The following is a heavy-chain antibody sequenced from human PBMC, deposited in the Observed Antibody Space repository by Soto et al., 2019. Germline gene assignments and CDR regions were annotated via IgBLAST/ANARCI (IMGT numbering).Heavy chain of an antibody. J-gene: IGHJ6*04. CDR1: GGSISSSSYY. V-gene: IGHV4-39*01. D-gene: IGHD3-9*01. CDR2: IYYSGST. CDR3: ARRTGSGGSYDILTGYYSRQDKGVDV. Sequence: SETLSLTCTVSGGSISSSSYYWGWIRQPPGKGLEWIGSIYYSGSTYYNPSLKSRVTISVDTSKNQFSLKLSSVTAADTAVYYCARRTGSGGSYDILTGYYSRQDKGVDVWGKGTTVTVSS.